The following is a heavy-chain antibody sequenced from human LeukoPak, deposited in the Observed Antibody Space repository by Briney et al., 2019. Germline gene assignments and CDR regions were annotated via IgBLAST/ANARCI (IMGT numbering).Heavy chain of an antibody. Sequence: PSETLSLTCAVSGYSISSGYYWGGIRQPPGKGLERIGSIYHSGSTYYNPSLKSRVTISVDTSKNQFSLKLSSVTAADTAVYYCARVSAAWFGELLRPADFDYWGQGTLVTVSS. CDR3: ARVSAAWFGELLRPADFDY. D-gene: IGHD3-10*01. CDR1: GYSISSGYY. J-gene: IGHJ4*02. V-gene: IGHV4-38-2*01. CDR2: IYHSGST.